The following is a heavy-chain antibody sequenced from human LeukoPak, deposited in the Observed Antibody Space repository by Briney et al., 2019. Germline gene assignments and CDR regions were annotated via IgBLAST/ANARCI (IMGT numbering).Heavy chain of an antibody. J-gene: IGHJ4*02. CDR3: ANLDIVVVPAAHPYYFDY. D-gene: IGHD2-2*03. V-gene: IGHV3-30*02. CDR1: GFTFSSYS. Sequence: GGSLRLSCAASGFTFSSYSMNWVRQAPGKGLEWVAFIRYDGSNKYYADSVKGRFTISRDNSKNTLYLQMNSLRAEDTAVYYCANLDIVVVPAAHPYYFDYWGQGTLVTVSS. CDR2: IRYDGSNK.